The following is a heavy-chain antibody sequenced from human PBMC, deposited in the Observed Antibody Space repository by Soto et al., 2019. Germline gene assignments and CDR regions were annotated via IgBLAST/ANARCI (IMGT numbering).Heavy chain of an antibody. J-gene: IGHJ6*03. CDR3: ATWDTVTGYYYMDV. CDR1: GYTLTELS. V-gene: IGHV1-24*01. D-gene: IGHD4-17*01. CDR2: FDPEDGET. Sequence: ASVKVSCEVSGYTLTELSMHWVRQAPGKGLEWMGGFDPEDGETIYAQKFQGRVTMTEDTSTDTAYMELSSLRSEDTAVYYCATWDTVTGYYYMDVWGKGTTVTVSS.